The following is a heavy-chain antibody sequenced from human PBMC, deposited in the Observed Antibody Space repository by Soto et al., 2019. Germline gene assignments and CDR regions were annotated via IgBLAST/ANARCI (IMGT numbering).Heavy chain of an antibody. CDR1: GFTFSSYW. Sequence: GGSLRLSCAASGFTFSSYWMQWVRQAPGKGLVWVSRINSDGSSTSYADSVKGRFTISRDNTKNTLYLQMNSLRAEDTAVYYCARDFLGILASCLHYHYYGMSVWGQGTSVPVSS. J-gene: IGHJ6*02. CDR2: INSDGSST. D-gene: IGHD3-3*02. V-gene: IGHV3-74*01. CDR3: ARDFLGILASCLHYHYYGMSV.